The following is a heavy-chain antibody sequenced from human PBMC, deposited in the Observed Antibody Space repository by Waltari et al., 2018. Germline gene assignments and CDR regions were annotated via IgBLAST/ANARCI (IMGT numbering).Heavy chain of an antibody. CDR3: ATSVGVASAY. CDR1: GFTVKNAR. CDR2: ILSEADRATT. D-gene: IGHD6-19*01. J-gene: IGHJ4*02. V-gene: IGHV3-15*01. Sequence: EVQLVESGGHLVKPGGSLRLSCAASGFTVKNARMGWVRQAPGKGVEWVGRILSEADRATTNYAAPVTGRFTISRDDSKNSLYLQMNSLKLEDTAVYYCATSVGVASAYWPQGNLVTVSS.